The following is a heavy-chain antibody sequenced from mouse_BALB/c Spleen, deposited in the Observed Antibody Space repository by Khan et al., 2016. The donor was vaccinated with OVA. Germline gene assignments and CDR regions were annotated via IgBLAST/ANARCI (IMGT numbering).Heavy chain of an antibody. D-gene: IGHD1-2*01. V-gene: IGHV1-77*01. Sequence: QVRLQQSGTELARPGASVNLSCKASGYTFTDFYINWVKQRSGQGLEWIGEISPGSGDTYYNEKFKGTATLTADKSSSTAYMQLSSLTSEASAVYFCARRNYFGYTFAYWGQGTLVTVSA. CDR3: ARRNYFGYTFAY. CDR2: ISPGSGDT. J-gene: IGHJ3*01. CDR1: GYTFTDFY.